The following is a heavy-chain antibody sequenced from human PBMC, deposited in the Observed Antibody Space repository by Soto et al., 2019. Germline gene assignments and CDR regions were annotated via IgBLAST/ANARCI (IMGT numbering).Heavy chain of an antibody. CDR3: AKIRWTISLQEEDAI. D-gene: IGHD2-15*01. V-gene: IGHV1-69*06. Sequence: QVQLVQSGAEVKKPGSSVKVSCKSSGGTFGSYAISWVRQAPGQGLEWMGGVIPIFGTPHYAQKFHGRDTITADIPTSTAYLELSSLKSADTAVYYCAKIRWTISLQEEDAIWGQGTLVTASS. CDR2: VIPIFGTP. J-gene: IGHJ4*02. CDR1: GGTFGSYA.